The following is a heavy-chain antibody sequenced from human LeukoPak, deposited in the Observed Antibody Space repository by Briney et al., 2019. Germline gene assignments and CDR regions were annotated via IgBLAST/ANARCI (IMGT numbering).Heavy chain of an antibody. CDR3: ASLGDVFDY. CDR1: GGSFSGYY. Sequence: SKTLSLTCAVYGGSFSGYYWSWIRQPPGKGLEWIGEINHSGSTNYNPSLKSRVTISVDTSKNQFSLKLSSVTAADTAVYYCASLGDVFDYWGQGTLVTVSS. D-gene: IGHD4-17*01. J-gene: IGHJ4*02. CDR2: INHSGST. V-gene: IGHV4-34*01.